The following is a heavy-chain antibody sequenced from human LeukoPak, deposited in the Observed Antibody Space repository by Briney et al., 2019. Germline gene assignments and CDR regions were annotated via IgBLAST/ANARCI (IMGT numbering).Heavy chain of an antibody. CDR2: IYYSGST. J-gene: IGHJ4*02. CDR1: GGSISSSSYY. V-gene: IGHV4-39*01. D-gene: IGHD2-2*01. CDR3: ARGDPDIVVVPAGGYYFDY. Sequence: SETLSLTCTVSGGSISSSSYYWGWIRQPPGKGLEWIGSIYYSGSTYYNPSLKSRVTISVDTSKNQFSLKLSSVTAADTAVYYCARGDPDIVVVPAGGYYFDYWGQGTLVTVSS.